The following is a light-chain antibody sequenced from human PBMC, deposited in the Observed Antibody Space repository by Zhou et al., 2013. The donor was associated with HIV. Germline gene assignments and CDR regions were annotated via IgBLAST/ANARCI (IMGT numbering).Light chain of an antibody. J-gene: IGKJ2*01. V-gene: IGKV2-30*02. CDR1: QSLVHSDGNNY. CDR3: MQGTHWPYT. CDR2: KVS. Sequence: DVLLTQSPLSLPVTLGQSASISCRSTQSLVHSDGNNYLNWFHQRPGQSPRRLIYKVSYRDSGVPDRFRGGGSGTDFTLKISRVEAEDVGVYYCMQGTHWPYTFGQGTKLEI.